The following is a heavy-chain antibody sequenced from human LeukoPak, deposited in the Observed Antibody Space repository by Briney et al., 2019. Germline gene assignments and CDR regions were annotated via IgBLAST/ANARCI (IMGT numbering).Heavy chain of an antibody. J-gene: IGHJ4*02. CDR2: IKQDGSEK. D-gene: IGHD6-13*01. CDR1: GFTFSSYA. CDR3: ARAGYSSSWYVFDY. V-gene: IGHV3-7*03. Sequence: GGSLRLSCAASGFTFSSYAMSWVRQAPGKGLEWVANIKQDGSEKYYVDSVKGRFTISRDNAKNSLYLQMNSLRAEDTAVYYCARAGYSSSWYVFDYWGQGTLVTVSS.